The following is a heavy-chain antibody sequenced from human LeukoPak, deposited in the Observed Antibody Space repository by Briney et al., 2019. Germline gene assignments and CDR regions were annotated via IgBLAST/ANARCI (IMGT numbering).Heavy chain of an antibody. D-gene: IGHD3-9*01. Sequence: SETLSLTCAVSGYSIRSDYSWGWIRQPPGKGLEWIGTLFHSGTTYYNPSLKSRVSILVDASKNQFSLRLSSVTAADTAVYYCARVPGVYYESSTGYGSGWFDPWGQGTLVTVSS. CDR2: LFHSGTT. J-gene: IGHJ5*02. CDR1: GYSIRSDYS. V-gene: IGHV4-38-2*01. CDR3: ARVPGVYYESSTGYGSGWFDP.